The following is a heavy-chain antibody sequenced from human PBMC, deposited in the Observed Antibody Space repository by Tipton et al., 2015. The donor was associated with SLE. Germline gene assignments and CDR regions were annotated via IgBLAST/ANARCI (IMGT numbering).Heavy chain of an antibody. CDR2: IYYSGST. CDR1: GGSISSYY. V-gene: IGHV4-59*08. D-gene: IGHD6-19*01. CDR3: ARAPRLGAFDI. J-gene: IGHJ3*02. Sequence: TLSLTCTVPGGSISSYYWSWIRQPPGKGLEWIGYIYYSGSTNYNPSLKSRVTISVDTSKNQFSLKLSSVTAADTAVYYCARAPRLGAFDIWGQGTMVTVSS.